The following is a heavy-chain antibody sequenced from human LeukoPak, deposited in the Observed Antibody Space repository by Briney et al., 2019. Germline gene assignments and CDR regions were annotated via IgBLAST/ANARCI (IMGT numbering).Heavy chain of an antibody. CDR1: GGTFSSYA. J-gene: IGHJ4*02. D-gene: IGHD5-18*01. Sequence: SVKVSCKASGGTFSSYAISWVRQAPGQGLELMGGIIPIFGTANYAKKFQGRVTITADESTSTAYMELSGLRSEDTAVYYCARSTVDTAMVSPRSFDYWGQGTLVTVSS. CDR2: IIPIFGTA. V-gene: IGHV1-69*13. CDR3: ARSTVDTAMVSPRSFDY.